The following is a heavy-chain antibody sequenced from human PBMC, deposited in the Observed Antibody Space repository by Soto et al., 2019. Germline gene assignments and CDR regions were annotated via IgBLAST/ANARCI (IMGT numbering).Heavy chain of an antibody. CDR2: INHSGST. D-gene: IGHD6-19*01. Sequence: SETLSLTCAVYGGSFSGYYWSWIRQPPGKGLEWIGEINHSGSTNYNPSLKSRVTISVDTSKNQFSLKLSSVTAADTAVYYCAGYNGNSSGWYYFDYWGQGTLVTVSS. V-gene: IGHV4-34*01. J-gene: IGHJ4*02. CDR1: GGSFSGYY. CDR3: AGYNGNSSGWYYFDY.